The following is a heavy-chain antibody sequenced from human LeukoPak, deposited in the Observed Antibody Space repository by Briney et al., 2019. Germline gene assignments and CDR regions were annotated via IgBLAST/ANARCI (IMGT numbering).Heavy chain of an antibody. CDR1: GFTFSSYA. V-gene: IGHV3-48*03. J-gene: IGHJ4*02. CDR2: ISSSGSTI. Sequence: GGSLRLSCAASGFTFSSYAMSWVRQAPGKGLEWVSYISSSGSTIYYADSVKGRFTISRDNAKNSLYLQMNSLRAEDTAVYYCASCITMVRGVSRHFDYWGQGTLVTVSS. D-gene: IGHD3-10*01. CDR3: ASCITMVRGVSRHFDY.